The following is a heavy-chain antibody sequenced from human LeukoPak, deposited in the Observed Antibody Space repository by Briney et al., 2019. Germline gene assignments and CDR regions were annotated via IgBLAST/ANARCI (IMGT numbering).Heavy chain of an antibody. CDR2: ISSSSSYI. CDR3: ARAVQLWDAFDI. V-gene: IGHV3-21*01. CDR1: GFTFSSYS. J-gene: IGHJ3*02. D-gene: IGHD5-18*01. Sequence: GGSLRLSCAASGFTFSSYSMNWVRQAPGKGLEWVSSISSSSSYIYYADSVKGRFTISRDNAKNSLYLQMNSLGAEDTAVYYCARAVQLWDAFDIWGQGTMVTVSS.